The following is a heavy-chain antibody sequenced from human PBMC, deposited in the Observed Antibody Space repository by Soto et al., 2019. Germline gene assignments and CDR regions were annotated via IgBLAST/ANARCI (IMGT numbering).Heavy chain of an antibody. CDR2: IYDSGST. CDR1: DDCLNSYS. D-gene: IGHD5-18*01. Sequence: SETLSLRCTVSDDCLNSYSCCSIRQCPGEGLEWIRYIYDSGSTNYNPSLKSRVTLSVDTSKNQFSLKLSSVTAADTAVYYCAGRYSYGSFFDYWGQGALVTVS. V-gene: IGHV4-59*01. J-gene: IGHJ4*02. CDR3: AGRYSYGSFFDY.